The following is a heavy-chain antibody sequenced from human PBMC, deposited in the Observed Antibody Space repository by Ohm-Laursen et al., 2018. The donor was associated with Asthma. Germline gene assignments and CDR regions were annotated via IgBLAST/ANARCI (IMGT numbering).Heavy chain of an antibody. J-gene: IGHJ4*02. V-gene: IGHV3-23*01. Sequence: SLRLSCAAFGFTFSRYAISWVRQAPGKGLEWVSSISVGGSTHYADSVKGRFTNSRDNSQNTVYLQMNSLRAEDTAVYYCAKRYLLTGGGHFDYWGQGTLVTVSS. CDR3: AKRYLLTGGGHFDY. D-gene: IGHD1-20*01. CDR1: GFTFSRYA. CDR2: ISVGGST.